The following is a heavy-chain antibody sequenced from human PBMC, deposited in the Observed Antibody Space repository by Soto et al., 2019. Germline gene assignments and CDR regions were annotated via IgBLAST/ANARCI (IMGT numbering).Heavy chain of an antibody. CDR2: IWYDGSNE. CDR1: GFTFSTYG. V-gene: IGHV3-33*01. D-gene: IGHD1-26*01. J-gene: IGHJ5*02. CDR3: ARDSGSRIPDWFDP. Sequence: QVQLVESGGGVVQPGRSLRLSCAASGFTFSTYGIHWVRQAPGKGLEWVAFIWYDGSNEYYADSVKGRFTVSRDNSKNTLYLQMNSLRAEDTSVYYWARDSGSRIPDWFDPWGQGTLVTVSS.